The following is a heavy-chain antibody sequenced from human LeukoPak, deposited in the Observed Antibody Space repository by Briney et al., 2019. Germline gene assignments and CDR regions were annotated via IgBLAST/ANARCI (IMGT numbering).Heavy chain of an antibody. V-gene: IGHV4-39*01. CDR2: IYYGGST. Sequence: SETLSLTCTVSGGSISSSSYYWGWIRQPPGKGLEWIGSIYYGGSTYYNPSLKSRVTISVDTSKNQFSLKLSSVTAADTAAHYCASFPLAGPDYWGQGTLVTVSS. CDR1: GGSISSSSYY. CDR3: ASFPLAGPDY. J-gene: IGHJ4*02. D-gene: IGHD6-13*01.